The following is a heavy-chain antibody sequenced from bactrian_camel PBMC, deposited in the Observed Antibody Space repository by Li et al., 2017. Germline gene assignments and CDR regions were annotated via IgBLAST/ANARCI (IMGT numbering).Heavy chain of an antibody. Sequence: VQLVESGGGSVQAGGSLRLSCTAPGFTSNCGMDWFRQAAGKQREWVSSIRADADSSTSYADSVKGRFTISKDIPKDTVYLQMNSLKPEDTAMYSCHTNWFCGNYWGQGTQVTVS. D-gene: IGHD1*01. V-gene: IGHV3S44*01. CDR3: HTNWFCGNY. CDR1: GFTSNCG. CDR2: IRADADSST. J-gene: IGHJ4*01.